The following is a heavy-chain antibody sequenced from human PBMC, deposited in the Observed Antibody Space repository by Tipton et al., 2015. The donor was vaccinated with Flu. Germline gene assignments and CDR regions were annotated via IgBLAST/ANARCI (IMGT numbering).Heavy chain of an antibody. CDR3: ARGRGYCITTTCLLPFDS. CDR2: IYSGGST. D-gene: IGHD2-2*01. V-gene: IGHV3-53*01. CDR1: GFSVSSNY. Sequence: VQLVQSGGGLIQRGGSLRLSCGVSGFSVSSNYMTWVRQAPGKGLEWVSVIYSGGSTYSADSVKGRFTISRDNSKNTLYLQMNSLRAEDTAVYYCARGRGYCITTTCLLPFDSWGQGTLVTVSS. J-gene: IGHJ4*02.